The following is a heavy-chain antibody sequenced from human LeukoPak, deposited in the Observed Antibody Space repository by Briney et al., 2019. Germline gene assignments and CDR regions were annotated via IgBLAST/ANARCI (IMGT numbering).Heavy chain of an antibody. J-gene: IGHJ4*02. CDR2: ISGSGGST. CDR3: AKQGYSSSWNHFDY. Sequence: PGGSLRLSCAASGFTFTSYAMSWVRQAPGKGLEWVSAISGSGGSTYYADSVKGRFTTSRDNSKNTLYLQMNNLRAEDTAVYYCAKQGYSSSWNHFDYWGQGTLVTVSS. CDR1: GFTFTSYA. V-gene: IGHV3-23*01. D-gene: IGHD6-13*01.